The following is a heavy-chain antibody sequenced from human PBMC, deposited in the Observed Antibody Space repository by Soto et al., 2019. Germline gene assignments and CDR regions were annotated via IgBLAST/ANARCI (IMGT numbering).Heavy chain of an antibody. CDR2: IYYSGST. CDR3: ARAPWATGVDY. CDR1: GGSISSYY. J-gene: IGHJ4*02. Sequence: PSETLSLTCTVSGGSISSYYWSWIRQPPGKGLEWIGYIYYSGSTNYNPSLKSRVTISVDTSKNQFSLKLSSVTAADTAVYYCARAPWATGVDYWGQGTLVTVSS. V-gene: IGHV4-59*01.